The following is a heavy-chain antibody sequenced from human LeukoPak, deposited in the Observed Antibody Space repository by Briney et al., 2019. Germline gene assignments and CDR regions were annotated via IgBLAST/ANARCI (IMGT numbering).Heavy chain of an antibody. J-gene: IGHJ3*02. CDR1: GFTFSSYG. CDR3: ARDESGDNDAFDI. V-gene: IGHV3-30*03. CDR2: ISYDGSNK. D-gene: IGHD2-21*01. Sequence: PGRSLRLSCAASGFTFSSYGMHWVRQAPGKGLEWVAVISYDGSNKYYADSVKGRFTISRDNSKNTLYLQMNSLRVEDTAVYYCARDESGDNDAFDIWGQGTMVTVSS.